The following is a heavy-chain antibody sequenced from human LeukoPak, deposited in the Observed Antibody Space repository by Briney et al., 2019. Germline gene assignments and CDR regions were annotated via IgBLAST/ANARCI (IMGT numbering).Heavy chain of an antibody. CDR1: GYTFTGYY. D-gene: IGHD3-9*01. Sequence: ASVKVSCKSSGYTFTGYYMHWVRQAPGQGLEWMGWISAYNGNTNYAQKLQGRVTMTTDTSTSTAYMELRSLRSDDTAVYYCARGKLYDILTGYYPPGGYYFDYWGQGTLVTVSS. J-gene: IGHJ4*02. CDR3: ARGKLYDILTGYYPPGGYYFDY. CDR2: ISAYNGNT. V-gene: IGHV1-18*04.